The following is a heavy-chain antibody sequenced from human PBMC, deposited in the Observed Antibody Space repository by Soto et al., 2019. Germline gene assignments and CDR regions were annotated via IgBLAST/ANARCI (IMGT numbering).Heavy chain of an antibody. CDR2: TYYRSKWYN. D-gene: IGHD6-13*01. CDR3: AREAGYSSSWYELKNWFDP. Sequence: SQTLSLTCAISGDSVSSNSAAWNWIRQSPSRGLEWLGRTYYRSKWYNDYAVSVKSRITINPDTSKNQFSLQLNSVTPEDTAVYYCAREAGYSSSWYELKNWFDPWGQGTLVTVS. CDR1: GDSVSSNSAA. J-gene: IGHJ5*02. V-gene: IGHV6-1*01.